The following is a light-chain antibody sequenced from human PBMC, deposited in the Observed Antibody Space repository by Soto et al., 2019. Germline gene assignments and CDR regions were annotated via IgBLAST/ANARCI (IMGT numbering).Light chain of an antibody. Sequence: QSVLTQPPSVSGAPGQRVTISCTGSSSNIGAGYDVHWYQQLPGTAPKPLIYNNNNRPSGVPDRFSGSKSGTSASLAITGLQADDEADYYCQSYDSSLSGVVFGGGTKL. J-gene: IGLJ2*01. CDR2: NNN. CDR3: QSYDSSLSGVV. V-gene: IGLV1-40*01. CDR1: SSNIGAGYD.